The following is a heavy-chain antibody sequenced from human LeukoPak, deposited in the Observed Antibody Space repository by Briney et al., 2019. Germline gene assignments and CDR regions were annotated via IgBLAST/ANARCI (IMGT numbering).Heavy chain of an antibody. J-gene: IGHJ4*02. D-gene: IGHD3-22*01. CDR1: GYTFTSYG. CDR3: ARDLRYYDSSGHQGLFDY. Sequence: ASVKVSCKASGYTFTSYGISWVRQAPGQGLEWMGWISAYNGNTNYAQKLQGRVTMTTDTSTSTAYMELRSLRSDVTAVYYCARDLRYYDSSGHQGLFDYWGQGTLVTVSS. V-gene: IGHV1-18*01. CDR2: ISAYNGNT.